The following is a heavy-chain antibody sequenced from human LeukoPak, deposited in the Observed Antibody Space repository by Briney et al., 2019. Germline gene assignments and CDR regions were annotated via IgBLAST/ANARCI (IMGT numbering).Heavy chain of an antibody. D-gene: IGHD2-2*01. CDR3: ARSPATSWSNFYY. CDR2: IHHSGST. CDR1: VESFSDHY. J-gene: IGHJ4*02. Sequence: SETLSLTCAVYVESFSDHYWTWIRQPPGKGLEWIGEIHHSGSTTYRLSLKSRVTISVDRSKNQFSLKLTSVTAADTAVYYCARSPATSWSNFYYWGQGSLVTVSS. V-gene: IGHV4-34*01.